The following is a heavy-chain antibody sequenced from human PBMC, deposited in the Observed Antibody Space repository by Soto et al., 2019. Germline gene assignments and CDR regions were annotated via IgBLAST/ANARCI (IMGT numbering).Heavy chain of an antibody. Sequence: GGSLRLSCAASGFIVSSNYMSWVRQAPGRGLEWVSVIYSGGTTYYADSVKGRFTLSRHNSKNTLYLQMNSLRAEDTAVYYCASPVSSDAFDIWGQGTMVTVSS. CDR1: GFIVSSNY. D-gene: IGHD6-6*01. CDR3: ASPVSSDAFDI. J-gene: IGHJ3*02. V-gene: IGHV3-53*04. CDR2: IYSGGTT.